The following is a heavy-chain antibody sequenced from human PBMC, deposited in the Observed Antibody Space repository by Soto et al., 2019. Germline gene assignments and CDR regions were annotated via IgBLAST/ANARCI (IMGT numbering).Heavy chain of an antibody. Sequence: PGWSLRLSCAAAGFTFSTYGMHWVRQAPGRGLEWVAVISYDGSNKYYADSVKGRFTISRDNSKNTLYLQINSLRAEDTAVYYCANQFEYSTGTYGMDVWGQGTTVTGSS. CDR1: GFTFSTYG. J-gene: IGHJ6*02. V-gene: IGHV3-30*18. CDR2: ISYDGSNK. D-gene: IGHD5-18*01. CDR3: ANQFEYSTGTYGMDV.